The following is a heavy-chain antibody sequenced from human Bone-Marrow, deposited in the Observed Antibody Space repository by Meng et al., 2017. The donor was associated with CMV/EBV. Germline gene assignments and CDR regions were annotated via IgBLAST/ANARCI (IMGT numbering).Heavy chain of an antibody. D-gene: IGHD4-17*01. J-gene: IGHJ4*02. CDR3: ARFDYALY. V-gene: IGHV4-61*01. Sequence: SEPLSLTCSVSGVSVNSGSYYWNWIRQPPGRGLEWIGYIFYSGSTNYNPSLKGRVTISVDTSKNQFSLKLRSVTAADTAVYYCARFDYALYWGQGTLVTVSS. CDR2: IFYSGST. CDR1: GVSVNSGSYY.